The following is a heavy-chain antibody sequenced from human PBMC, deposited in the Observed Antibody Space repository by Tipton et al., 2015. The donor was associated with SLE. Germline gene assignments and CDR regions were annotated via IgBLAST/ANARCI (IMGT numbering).Heavy chain of an antibody. V-gene: IGHV3-30-3*01. Sequence: RSLRLSCAASGFTFSSYAMHWVRQAPGKGLEWVAVISYDGSNKYYADSVKGRFTISRDNSKNTLYLQMNSLRAEDTAVYYCARAHIMITFGGVIVPYYFDYWGQGTLVTVSS. CDR3: ARAHIMITFGGVIVPYYFDY. D-gene: IGHD3-16*02. J-gene: IGHJ4*02. CDR2: ISYDGSNK. CDR1: GFTFSSYA.